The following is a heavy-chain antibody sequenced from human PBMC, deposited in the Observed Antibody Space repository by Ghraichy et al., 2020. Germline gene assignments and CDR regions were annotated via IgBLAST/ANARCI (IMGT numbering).Heavy chain of an antibody. D-gene: IGHD2-2*01. J-gene: IGHJ2*01. V-gene: IGHV4-59*01. CDR3: ARVEEVVVPAASYWYFDL. Sequence: SETLSLTCTVSGGSISSYYWSWIRQPPGKGLEWIGYIYYSGSTNYNPSLKSRVTISVDTSKNQFSLKLSSVTAADTAVYYCARVEEVVVPAASYWYFDLWGRGTLVTVSS. CDR2: IYYSGST. CDR1: GGSISSYY.